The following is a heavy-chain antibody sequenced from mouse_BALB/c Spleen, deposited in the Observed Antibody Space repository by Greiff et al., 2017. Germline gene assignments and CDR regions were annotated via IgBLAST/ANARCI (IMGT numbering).Heavy chain of an antibody. CDR3: ARGGGSYWYFDV. D-gene: IGHD1-1*02. J-gene: IGHJ1*01. V-gene: IGHV1S56*01. CDR2: IYPGNVNT. CDR1: GYTFTSYY. Sequence: QVQLQQSGPELVKPGASVRISCKASGYTFTSYYIHWVKQRPGQGLEWIGWIYPGNVNTKYNEKFKGKATLTADKSSSTAYMQLSSLTSEDSAVYFCARGGGSYWYFDVWGAGTTVTVSS.